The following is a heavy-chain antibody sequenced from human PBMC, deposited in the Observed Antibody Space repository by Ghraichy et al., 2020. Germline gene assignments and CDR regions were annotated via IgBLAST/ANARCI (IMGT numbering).Heavy chain of an antibody. J-gene: IGHJ4*02. V-gene: IGHV1-69*04. Sequence: SVKVSCKASGGTFSSYAISWVRQAPGQGLEWMGRIIPILGIANYAQKFQGRVTITADKSTSTAYMELSSLRSEDTAVYYCASSTGTTRVLGYWGQGTLVTVSS. D-gene: IGHD1-1*01. CDR1: GGTFSSYA. CDR2: IIPILGIA. CDR3: ASSTGTTRVLGY.